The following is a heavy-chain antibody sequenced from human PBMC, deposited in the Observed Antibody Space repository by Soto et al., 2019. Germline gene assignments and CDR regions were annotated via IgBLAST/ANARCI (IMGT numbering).Heavy chain of an antibody. CDR1: GGSISGTTYY. D-gene: IGHD3-10*01. V-gene: IGHV4-39*01. J-gene: IGHJ4*02. CDR2: IYYSGTT. Sequence: SETLSLTCNVSGGSISGTTYYWAWIRQPPGKGPEWIGSIYYSGTTYYKSSLKSRVTISVDASSNQFSLKLSSVTAADTAVYYCASDSHGELWPTYWGQGTLVTVSS. CDR3: ASDSHGELWPTY.